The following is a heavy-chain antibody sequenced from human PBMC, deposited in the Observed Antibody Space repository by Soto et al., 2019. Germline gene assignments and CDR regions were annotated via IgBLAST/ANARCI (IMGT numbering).Heavy chain of an antibody. CDR1: GDSVSSNSAA. CDR2: TYYRSKWYN. D-gene: IGHD3-9*01. V-gene: IGHV6-1*01. CDR3: AREVRTGTYYYYYYGMDV. J-gene: IGHJ6*02. Sequence: PSQTLSLTCAISGDSVSSNSAAWNWIRQSPSRGLEWLGRTYYRSKWYNDYAVSVKSRITINPDTSKNQFSLQLNSVAPEDTAVYYCAREVRTGTYYYYYYGMDVWGQGTTVTVSS.